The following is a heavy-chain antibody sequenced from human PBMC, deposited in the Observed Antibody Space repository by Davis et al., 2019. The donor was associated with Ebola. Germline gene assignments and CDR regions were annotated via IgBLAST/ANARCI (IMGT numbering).Heavy chain of an antibody. V-gene: IGHV1-2*06. CDR2: INPNSGGT. D-gene: IGHD3-9*01. J-gene: IGHJ4*02. CDR1: GYTFTGYY. CDR3: ARDKFDILTGQGFDY. Sequence: ASVKVSCKASGYTFTGYYMHWVRQAPGQGLEWMGRINPNSGGTNYAQKFQGRVTMTRDTSISTAHLELSRLKSDDTATCYCARDKFDILTGQGFDYWGQGTLVTVSS.